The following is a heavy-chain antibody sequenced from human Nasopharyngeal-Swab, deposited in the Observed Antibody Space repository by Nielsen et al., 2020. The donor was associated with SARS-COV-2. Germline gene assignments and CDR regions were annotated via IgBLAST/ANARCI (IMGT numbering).Heavy chain of an antibody. CDR2: ISGSGDTT. Sequence: LKISCEGSGFDFGSHAMSWVRQAPGKGLEWVSSISGSGDTTYYADFARGRFTISRDNSKKTLDMQMTCLRVEYTAVYYCSKRAYFMLLTDVTGQGTTVTVSS. V-gene: IGHV3-23*01. CDR1: GFDFGSHA. D-gene: IGHD2-15*01. CDR3: SKRAYFMLLTDV. J-gene: IGHJ6*02.